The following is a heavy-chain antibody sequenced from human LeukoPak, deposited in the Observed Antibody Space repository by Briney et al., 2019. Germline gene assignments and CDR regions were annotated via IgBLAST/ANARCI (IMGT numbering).Heavy chain of an antibody. CDR3: ARENPWQGYDILTGYFGNNWFDP. Sequence: SVKVSCKASGGTFSSYAISWVRQAPGQGLEWMGRIIPIFGTANYAQKFQGRVTITTDESTSTAYMELSSLRSGDTAVYYCARENPWQGYDILTGYFGNNWFDPWGQGTLVTVSS. D-gene: IGHD3-9*01. CDR1: GGTFSSYA. J-gene: IGHJ5*02. CDR2: IIPIFGTA. V-gene: IGHV1-69*05.